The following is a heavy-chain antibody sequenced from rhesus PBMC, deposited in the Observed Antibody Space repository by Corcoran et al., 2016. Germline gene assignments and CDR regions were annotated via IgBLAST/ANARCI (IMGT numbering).Heavy chain of an antibody. V-gene: IGHV1-198*02. D-gene: IGHD3-3*01. CDR1: GFTFGSYA. J-gene: IGHJ6*01. Sequence: QVQLVQSGAAVKQPGASVKVSCKASGFTFGSYAISWVRQAPVHGLAWLRVIIPLVGITNYAEKFQGRVTITADTSTITAYMELSSLRSEDTAVYYCARGSNYNIWTGDYVGGLDSWGQGVVVTVSS. CDR3: ARGSNYNIWTGDYVGGLDS. CDR2: IIPLVGIT.